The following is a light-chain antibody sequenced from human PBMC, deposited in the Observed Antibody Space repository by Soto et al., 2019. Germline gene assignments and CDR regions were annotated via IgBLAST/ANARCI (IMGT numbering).Light chain of an antibody. Sequence: DVQMTQSPSSLSASVGDRVTITCRASQSISSYLNWYQQKPGKAPKLLIFGVSTLQSGVPSRFSGSGSGTDFTLTISSLQPEDFATYYCQQSYSTPLTFGGGTKVHIK. CDR1: QSISSY. J-gene: IGKJ4*01. CDR2: GVS. V-gene: IGKV1-39*01. CDR3: QQSYSTPLT.